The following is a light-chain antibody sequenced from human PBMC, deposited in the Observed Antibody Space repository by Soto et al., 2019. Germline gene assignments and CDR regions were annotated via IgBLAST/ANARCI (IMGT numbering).Light chain of an antibody. CDR2: DAS. CDR3: QQFDNLPLT. J-gene: IGKJ4*01. Sequence: DIQMTQSPSSLSASVGDRVTITCQASQDISYYLNWYQQKPGKAPKILIDDASVLEAGVPSRFSGGGSGTHFTLTISSLQAEDVAAYYCQQFDNLPLTFGGGTKVDIK. CDR1: QDISYY. V-gene: IGKV1-33*01.